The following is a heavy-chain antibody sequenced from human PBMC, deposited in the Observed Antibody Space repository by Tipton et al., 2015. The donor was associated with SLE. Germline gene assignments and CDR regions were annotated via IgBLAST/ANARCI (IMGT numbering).Heavy chain of an antibody. J-gene: IGHJ6*03. D-gene: IGHD3-16*01. CDR1: GGSISSHY. Sequence: LRLSCTVSGGSISSHYWSWIRQPPGKGLEWIGYIYYSGSTNYNPSLKSRVTISVDTSKNQFSLKLSSVTAADTAVYYCAREGEKAAPGGYYYYMDVWGKGTTVTVSS. V-gene: IGHV4-59*11. CDR3: AREGEKAAPGGYYYYMDV. CDR2: IYYSGST.